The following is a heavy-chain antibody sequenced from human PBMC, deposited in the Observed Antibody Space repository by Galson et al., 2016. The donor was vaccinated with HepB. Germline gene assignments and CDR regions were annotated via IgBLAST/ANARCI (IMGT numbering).Heavy chain of an antibody. J-gene: IGHJ4*02. V-gene: IGHV3-7*03. CDR1: GLTFSGYW. CDR2: IKPDGSEK. Sequence: SLRLSCAGYGLTFSGYWMSWVRQAPGKGLEWVANIKPDGSEKNYVDSVKGRFTISRDNAKNSLYLQMNSLRAEDTAVYYCSRDTNLGGQGTLVTVSS. D-gene: IGHD2-2*01. CDR3: SRDTNL.